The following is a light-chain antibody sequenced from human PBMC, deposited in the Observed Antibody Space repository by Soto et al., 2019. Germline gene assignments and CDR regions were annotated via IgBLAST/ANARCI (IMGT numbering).Light chain of an antibody. CDR1: SSNIGTNY. Sequence: QSVLTQPPSASATPGQRVTISCSGSSSNIGTNYVYWYQHLPGTAPKLLIYRNDQRPSGVPDRFSGSRSGTSASLAISGLRSEDEADYYCAAWDDSLRGWVFGGGTKLTVL. CDR3: AAWDDSLRGWV. CDR2: RND. V-gene: IGLV1-47*01. J-gene: IGLJ3*02.